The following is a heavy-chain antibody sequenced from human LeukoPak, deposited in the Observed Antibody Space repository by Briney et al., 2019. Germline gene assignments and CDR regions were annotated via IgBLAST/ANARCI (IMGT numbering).Heavy chain of an antibody. CDR3: ARPIAVAGTLYFDY. CDR2: ISACNGNT. CDR1: GYTFTSYG. Sequence: ASVKVSCKASGYTFTSYGISWVRQAPGQGLEWMGWISACNGNTNYAQKLQGRVTMTTDTSTSTAYMELRSLRSDDTAVYYCARPIAVAGTLYFDYWGQGTLVTVSS. D-gene: IGHD6-19*01. J-gene: IGHJ4*02. V-gene: IGHV1-18*04.